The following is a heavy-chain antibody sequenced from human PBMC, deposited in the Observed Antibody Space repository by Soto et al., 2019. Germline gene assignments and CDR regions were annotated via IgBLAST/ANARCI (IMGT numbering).Heavy chain of an antibody. V-gene: IGHV1-46*01. D-gene: IGHD2-15*01. CDR1: GYTFANYF. CDR3: VRHSGGHSLDY. Sequence: ASVKVSCKASGYTFANYFMHWVRQAPGQGLEWVGIINPSGTSTTYAQKFQGRVTVTRDTSTTTLYMELSSLRSDDTAVYYCVRHSGGHSLDYWGQGTLVTVSS. CDR2: INPSGTST. J-gene: IGHJ4*02.